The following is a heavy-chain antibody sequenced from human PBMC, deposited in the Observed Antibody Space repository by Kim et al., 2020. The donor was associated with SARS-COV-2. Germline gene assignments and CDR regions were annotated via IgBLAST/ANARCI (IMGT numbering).Heavy chain of an antibody. J-gene: IGHJ6*02. V-gene: IGHV3-48*02. Sequence: GKGRFTISRDNAKNSLYLQMNSLRDEDTAVYYCARQIFGVVIWSVGGMDVWGQGTTVTVYS. D-gene: IGHD3-3*01. CDR3: ARQIFGVVIWSVGGMDV.